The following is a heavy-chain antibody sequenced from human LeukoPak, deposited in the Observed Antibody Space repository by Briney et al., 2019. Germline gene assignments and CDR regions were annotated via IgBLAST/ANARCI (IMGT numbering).Heavy chain of an antibody. CDR2: IRSKAYGGTT. CDR1: GFTFGDYA. V-gene: IGHV3-49*04. Sequence: GRSLRLSCTASGFTFGDYAMSWVRQAPGKGLEWVGFIRSKAYGGTTEYAASVKGRFTISRDDSKSIAYLQMNSLKTEDTAVYYCTREAIWFGESNWFDPWGQGTLVTVSS. J-gene: IGHJ5*02. D-gene: IGHD3-10*01. CDR3: TREAIWFGESNWFDP.